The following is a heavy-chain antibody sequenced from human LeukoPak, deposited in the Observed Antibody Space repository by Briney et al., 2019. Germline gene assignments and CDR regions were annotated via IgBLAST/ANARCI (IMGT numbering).Heavy chain of an antibody. J-gene: IGHJ3*02. CDR2: IFVGSGNT. CDR3: AARGSYSSNDAFDI. Sequence: TSVTVSCKASGFTFTSSAMQWVRQARGQGLEWIGWIFVGSGNTNYAQKFQERVTITTDRSTSTAYMELSSLRSEDTAVYYCAARGSYSSNDAFDIWGQGTMVTVSS. CDR1: GFTFTSSA. D-gene: IGHD1-26*01. V-gene: IGHV1-58*02.